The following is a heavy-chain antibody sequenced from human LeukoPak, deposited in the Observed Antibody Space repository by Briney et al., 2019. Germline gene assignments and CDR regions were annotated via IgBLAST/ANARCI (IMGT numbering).Heavy chain of an antibody. CDR3: ARATEYYYDSSHYFDY. D-gene: IGHD3-22*01. J-gene: IGHJ4*02. CDR2: IYYSGST. V-gene: IGHV4-39*07. Sequence: SETLSLTCTVSGGSISSSSYYWGWIRQPPGKGLEWIGSIYYSGSTYYNPSLKSRVTISVDTSKNQFSLKLSSVTAADTAVYYCARATEYYYDSSHYFDYWGQGTLVTVSS. CDR1: GGSISSSSYY.